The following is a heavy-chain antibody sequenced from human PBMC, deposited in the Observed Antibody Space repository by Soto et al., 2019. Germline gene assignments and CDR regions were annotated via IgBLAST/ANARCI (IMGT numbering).Heavy chain of an antibody. Sequence: PSQTLSLTCAVYGGSFSGYYWSWIRQAPGKGLEWIGEINHSGSTNYNPSLKSRVTISVDTSKNQFSLKLRSVTAADTAVYYCASTYYYDSRGYTNDAFDIWGQGTMVTASS. V-gene: IGHV4-34*01. CDR2: INHSGST. J-gene: IGHJ3*02. CDR1: GGSFSGYY. CDR3: ASTYYYDSRGYTNDAFDI. D-gene: IGHD3-22*01.